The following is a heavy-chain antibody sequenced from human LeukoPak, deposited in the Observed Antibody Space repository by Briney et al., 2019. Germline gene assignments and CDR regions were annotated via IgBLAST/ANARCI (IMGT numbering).Heavy chain of an antibody. J-gene: IGHJ5*02. D-gene: IGHD3-3*01. V-gene: IGHV3-49*03. CDR1: GFTFGDYA. CDR3: TRTGTIFGVVISWFDP. CDR2: IRSKAYGGTT. Sequence: PGGSLRLSCTASGFTFGDYAMSWFRQAPGKGLEWVGFIRSKAYGGTTEYAASVKGRFTISRDDSKSIAYLQMNSLKTEDTAVYYCTRTGTIFGVVISWFDPWGQGTLVTVSS.